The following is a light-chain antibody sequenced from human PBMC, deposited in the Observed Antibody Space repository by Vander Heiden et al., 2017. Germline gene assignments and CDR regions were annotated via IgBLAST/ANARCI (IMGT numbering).Light chain of an antibody. Sequence: DIQMTQSPSSLSASVGDRVSITCRASQTISSYLNWYQQKPGKAPKLLIYAASRLQSGVPPNFSGSGSGTDFTFTISSLQPEDFAIYYCQQSYSTPWTFGQGTKVEIK. V-gene: IGKV1-39*01. J-gene: IGKJ1*01. CDR2: AAS. CDR1: QTISSY. CDR3: QQSYSTPWT.